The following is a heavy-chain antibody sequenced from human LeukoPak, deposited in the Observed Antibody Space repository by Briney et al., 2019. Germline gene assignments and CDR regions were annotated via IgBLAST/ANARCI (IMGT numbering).Heavy chain of an antibody. CDR1: GFTFSSYA. D-gene: IGHD5-24*01. CDR2: ISGSGGST. Sequence: GGSLRLSCAASGFTFSSYAMSWVRQAPGKGLEWVSAISGSGGSTYYADSVKGRFTISRDNSKSTLFPQMNSLRAEDTAVYYCAKDPRVGSRVATPCHWGQGTLVTVSS. J-gene: IGHJ4*02. CDR3: AKDPRVGSRVATPCH. V-gene: IGHV3-23*01.